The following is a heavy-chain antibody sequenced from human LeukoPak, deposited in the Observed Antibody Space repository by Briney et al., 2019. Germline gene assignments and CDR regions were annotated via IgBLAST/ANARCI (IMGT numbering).Heavy chain of an antibody. D-gene: IGHD5-18*01. CDR3: ARDGVGYSYGLFDY. CDR2: IWYDGSNK. V-gene: IGHV3-33*01. J-gene: IGHJ4*02. CDR1: GFTFSSYG. Sequence: GGSLRLSWAASGFTFSSYGMHWVRQAPGKGLEWVAVIWYDGSNKYYADSVKGRFTISRDNSKNTLYLQMNSLRAEDTAVYYCARDGVGYSYGLFDYWGQGTLVTVSS.